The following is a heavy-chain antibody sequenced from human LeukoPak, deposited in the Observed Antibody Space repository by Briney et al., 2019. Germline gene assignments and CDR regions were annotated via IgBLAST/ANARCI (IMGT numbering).Heavy chain of an antibody. CDR3: AREVGVVAHQGGWFDP. CDR2: INPNSGGT. V-gene: IGHV1-2*02. Sequence: ASVKVSCKASGYTFTVYFMHWVRQAPGQGLEWMGWINPNSGGTNYAQKFQGRVTMTRDTSISTAYMELTRLRSDDTAVYYCAREVGVVAHQGGWFDPWGQGTLVTVSS. D-gene: IGHD2-2*01. J-gene: IGHJ5*02. CDR1: GYTFTVYF.